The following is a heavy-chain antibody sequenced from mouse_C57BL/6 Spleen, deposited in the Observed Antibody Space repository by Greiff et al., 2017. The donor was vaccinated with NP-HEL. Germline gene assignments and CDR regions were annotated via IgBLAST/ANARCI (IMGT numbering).Heavy chain of an antibody. V-gene: IGHV5-6*02. J-gene: IGHJ3*01. CDR3: ARQRSDYDGGFAY. Sequence: DVKLVESGGDLVKPGGSLKLSCAASGFTFSSYGMSWVRQTPDKRLEWVATISSGGSYTYYLDSVKGRFTISRDNAKNTLYLQMSSLKSEDTAMYYCARQRSDYDGGFAYWGQGTLVTVSA. CDR2: ISSGGSYT. D-gene: IGHD2-4*01. CDR1: GFTFSSYG.